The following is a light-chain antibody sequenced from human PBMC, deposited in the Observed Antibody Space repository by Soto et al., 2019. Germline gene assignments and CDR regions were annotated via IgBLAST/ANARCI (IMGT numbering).Light chain of an antibody. Sequence: EIVMTQSPATLSVSPGERATLSCRASQSVSSKLAWYQQKPGQAPRLLIYGASTRATGIPARFSGSGSGTESTINFSSLQSEDFAVYSCQQYNNSPLTFGGGTKVEIK. V-gene: IGKV3-15*01. CDR3: QQYNNSPLT. J-gene: IGKJ4*01. CDR1: QSVSSK. CDR2: GAS.